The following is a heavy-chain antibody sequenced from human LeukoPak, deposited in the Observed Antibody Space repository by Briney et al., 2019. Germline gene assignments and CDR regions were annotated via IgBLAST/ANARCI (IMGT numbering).Heavy chain of an antibody. CDR1: GFTFSNYG. J-gene: IGHJ3*02. V-gene: IGHV3-9*01. Sequence: GGSLRLSCAASGFTFSNYGMHWVRQAPGKGLEWVSGISWNSGSIGYADSVKGRFTISRDNAKNSLYLQMNSLRAEDTALYYCAKLSGGSGSYYPPDAFDIWGQGTMVTVSS. D-gene: IGHD3-10*01. CDR2: ISWNSGSI. CDR3: AKLSGGSGSYYPPDAFDI.